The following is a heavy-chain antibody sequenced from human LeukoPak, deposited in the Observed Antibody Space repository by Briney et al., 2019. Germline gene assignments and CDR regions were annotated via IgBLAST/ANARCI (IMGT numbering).Heavy chain of an antibody. CDR1: GFSFSNYW. J-gene: IGHJ4*02. V-gene: IGHV3-7*01. CDR2: MKQDGSAR. D-gene: IGHD2-15*01. Sequence: GGSLRLSCAGSGFSFSNYWMAWVRQAPGKGPEWVANMKQDGSARHYADSVKGRFTISRDNAQNSVYLQMNNLRAEDTAVYYCARDVVGSLDYWGLGTLVTVSS. CDR3: ARDVVGSLDY.